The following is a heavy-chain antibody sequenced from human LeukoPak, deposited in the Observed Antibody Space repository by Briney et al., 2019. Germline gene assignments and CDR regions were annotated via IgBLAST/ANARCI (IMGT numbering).Heavy chain of an antibody. CDR2: ISSSSYI. J-gene: IGHJ6*03. Sequence: GGSLRLSCAASGFTFSSYSMNWVRQAPGKGLEWVSSISSSSYIYYADSVKGRFTISRDNAKNSLYLQMNSLRAEDTAVYYCARWLPYYYYMDVWGKGTTVTLS. D-gene: IGHD3-22*01. CDR1: GFTFSSYS. V-gene: IGHV3-21*01. CDR3: ARWLPYYYYMDV.